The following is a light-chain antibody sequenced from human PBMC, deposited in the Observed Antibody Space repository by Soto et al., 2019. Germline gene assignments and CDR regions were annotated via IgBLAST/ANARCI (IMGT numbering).Light chain of an antibody. CDR3: QQSYSTPMYT. CDR1: QNIDKY. Sequence: DIQMTQSPSSLSASVGDRVTITCRASQNIDKYLNWYQQKPGEAPKLLIYAASSLQRGVPSRFTGSGSGTDFTLTISSLQPEDLENYSCQQSYSTPMYTFGQGTKVDIK. V-gene: IGKV1-39*01. CDR2: AAS. J-gene: IGKJ2*01.